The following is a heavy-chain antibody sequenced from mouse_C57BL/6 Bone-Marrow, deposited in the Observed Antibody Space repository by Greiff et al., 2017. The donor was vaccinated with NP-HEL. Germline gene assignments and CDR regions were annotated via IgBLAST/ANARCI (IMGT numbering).Heavy chain of an antibody. D-gene: IGHD1-1*01. CDR1: GYTFTSYT. J-gene: IGHJ1*03. Sequence: QVQLQQSGAELARPGASVKMSCKASGYTFTSYTMHWVKQRPGQGLEWIGYLNPSSGYTKYNQKFKDKATLTADKSSSTAYMQLSSRTSEDSAVYYCATYYHYWYFDVWGTGTTVTVSS. CDR3: ATYYHYWYFDV. V-gene: IGHV1-4*01. CDR2: LNPSSGYT.